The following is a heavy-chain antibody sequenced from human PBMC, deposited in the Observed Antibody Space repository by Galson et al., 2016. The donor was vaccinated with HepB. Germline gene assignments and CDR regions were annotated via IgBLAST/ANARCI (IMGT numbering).Heavy chain of an antibody. V-gene: IGHV3-9*01. CDR1: GFSFADYE. CDR3: AKLWDYGSRTVATMDV. CDR2: ISWNSRNI. J-gene: IGHJ6*02. Sequence: SLRLSCAVSGFSFADYEMSWVRQVPGKGLEWVSTISWNSRNILYADSVKGRFTFSRDNPRNSLYLQMNNLRYEDTALYYCAKLWDYGSRTVATMDVWGQGTTVTVSS. D-gene: IGHD3-10*01.